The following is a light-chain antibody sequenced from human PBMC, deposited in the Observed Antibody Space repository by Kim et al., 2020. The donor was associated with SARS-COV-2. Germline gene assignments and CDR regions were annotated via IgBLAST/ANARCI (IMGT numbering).Light chain of an antibody. J-gene: IGKJ2*01. Sequence: ASIGDRVTITCRANQSINNWLAWYQQKPGKGPKLLIYRASTLESGVPSRFSGSRSGTEFTLTISSLQPDDFATYYCQHCDTSSPYTFGQGTKLEI. CDR3: QHCDTSSPYT. CDR2: RAS. V-gene: IGKV1-5*03. CDR1: QSINNW.